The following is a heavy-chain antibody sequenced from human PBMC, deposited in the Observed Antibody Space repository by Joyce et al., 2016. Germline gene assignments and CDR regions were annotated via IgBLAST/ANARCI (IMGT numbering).Heavy chain of an antibody. CDR1: GSTFGSWS. CDR2: ISATSYYI. V-gene: IGHV3-21*01. J-gene: IGHJ6*02. Sequence: QLVESGGGVVKAGGSLRLSCEASGSTFGSWSMSWFRQAPGKGLEWVAAISATSYYIFHAETVRGRFTVSRDNAKKTLYLQMNSLRAEDSAVFYCARGGISYYYAMDVWGQGTTVTVSS. D-gene: IGHD3-16*01. CDR3: ARGGISYYYAMDV.